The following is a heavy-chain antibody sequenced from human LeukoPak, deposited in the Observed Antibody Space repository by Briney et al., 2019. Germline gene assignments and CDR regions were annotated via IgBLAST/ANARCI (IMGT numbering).Heavy chain of an antibody. CDR2: IKSKAEGLTT. J-gene: IGHJ4*02. D-gene: IGHD1-1*01. V-gene: IGHV3-15*01. CDR3: TTDASWAGNS. CDR1: GFTFIQAW. Sequence: GGSLRLSCAVSGFTFIQAWMSWVRQAPGKGLEWVGRIKSKAEGLTTDYAAPVIGRFSISRDDSKNILYLQMNGLKIEDAGVYYCTTDASWAGNSWGRGTLVTVSS.